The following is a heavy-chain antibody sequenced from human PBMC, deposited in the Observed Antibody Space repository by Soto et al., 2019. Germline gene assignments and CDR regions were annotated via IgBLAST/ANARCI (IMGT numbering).Heavy chain of an antibody. CDR3: GNGGGDYSSGWYGAFDI. Sequence: EVQLLESGGGLVQPGGSLRLSCAASGFTFNSYAMSWVRQAPGKGLEWVSAFSGSGGSTYYADSVKGRFTISRDNSKKTLTLQMNGRSGEDTAVYYCGNGGGDYSSGWYGAFDIWGQGTMVTVSS. J-gene: IGHJ3*02. CDR2: FSGSGGST. CDR1: GFTFNSYA. D-gene: IGHD6-19*01. V-gene: IGHV3-23*01.